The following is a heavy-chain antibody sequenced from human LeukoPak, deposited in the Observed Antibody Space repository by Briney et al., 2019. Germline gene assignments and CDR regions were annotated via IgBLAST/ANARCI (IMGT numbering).Heavy chain of an antibody. CDR2: ISGSGGST. Sequence: GGSLRLSCAASGFTLSTYAMSWVRQAPGKGLEWVSGISGSGGSTYYADSVKGRFTISRDNSKNTLFLQMNSLRAEDTAVYYCAKDRLTLDAFDIWGQGTMVTVSS. V-gene: IGHV3-23*01. CDR3: AKDRLTLDAFDI. CDR1: GFTLSTYA. J-gene: IGHJ3*02.